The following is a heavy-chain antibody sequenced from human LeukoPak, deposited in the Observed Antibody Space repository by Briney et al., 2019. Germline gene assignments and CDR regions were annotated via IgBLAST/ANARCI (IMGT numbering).Heavy chain of an antibody. CDR3: ARDLGYSSCYLIGY. Sequence: GGSLRLSCAASGFIFSSYGMHWVRQAPGKGLEWVAVIWFDGSNKYYADSVKGRFTISRDNSKNTLYLQMNSLRAEDTAVYYCARDLGYSSCYLIGYWGQGTLVTVSS. CDR1: GFIFSSYG. D-gene: IGHD5-18*01. J-gene: IGHJ4*02. CDR2: IWFDGSNK. V-gene: IGHV3-33*01.